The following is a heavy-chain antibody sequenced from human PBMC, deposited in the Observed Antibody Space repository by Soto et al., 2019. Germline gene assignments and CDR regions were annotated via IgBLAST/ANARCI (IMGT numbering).Heavy chain of an antibody. CDR3: ARDSVRGYYDSSGYSTALDY. J-gene: IGHJ4*02. CDR2: IKHDGSEK. V-gene: IGHV3-7*01. D-gene: IGHD3-22*01. Sequence: PGGSLRLSCAASGFTFTGYWMSWVRQAPGKGLEWVANIKHDGSEKYYVDSVKGRFTISRDNAKNSLYLQVNSLRAEDTAVYYCARDSVRGYYDSSGYSTALDYWGQGTLVTVSS. CDR1: GFTFTGYW.